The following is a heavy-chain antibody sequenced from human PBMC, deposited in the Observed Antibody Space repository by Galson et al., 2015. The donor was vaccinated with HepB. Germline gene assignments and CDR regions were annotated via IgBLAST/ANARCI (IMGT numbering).Heavy chain of an antibody. CDR1: GYSFVTYW. CDR3: ARHADYYDSSGYYSIRHYDY. CDR2: VNPSDSDT. V-gene: IGHV5-51*01. D-gene: IGHD3-22*01. Sequence: QSGAEVKKPGESLKISCKGSGYSFVTYWLVWVRQTPEKGLEWMGIVNPSDSDTRYSPSFQGHVTISVDKSIITAYLQWSSLRASDTAVYYCARHADYYDSSGYYSIRHYDYWGQGTLVTVSS. J-gene: IGHJ4*02.